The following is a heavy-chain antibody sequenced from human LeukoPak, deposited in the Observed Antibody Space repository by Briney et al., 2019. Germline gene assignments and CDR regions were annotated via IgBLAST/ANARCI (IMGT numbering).Heavy chain of an antibody. Sequence: SETLSLTCTVSGGSISTYYWSSIRQPPGKGLEWIGYIYNSGNTNYNPSFKSRVTISEDTPKNQFSLKLSSVTAADTAVYYCVRDRELNYWGQGTLVTVSS. CDR1: GGSISTYY. J-gene: IGHJ4*02. CDR2: IYNSGNT. CDR3: VRDRELNY. V-gene: IGHV4-59*01. D-gene: IGHD3-10*01.